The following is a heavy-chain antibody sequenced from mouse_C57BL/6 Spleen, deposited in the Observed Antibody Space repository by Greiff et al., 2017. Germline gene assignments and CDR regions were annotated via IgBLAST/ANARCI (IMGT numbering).Heavy chain of an antibody. CDR2: ISYDGSN. V-gene: IGHV3-6*01. J-gene: IGHJ4*01. D-gene: IGHD4-1*01. CDR1: GYSITSGYY. CDR3: ARYLTGTLYAMDY. Sequence: DVQLQESGPGLVKPSQSLSLTCSVTGYSITSGYYWNWIRQFPGNKLEWMGYISYDGSNNYNPSLKNRISITRDTSKNQFFLKLNSVTTEDTATYYCARYLTGTLYAMDYWGQGTSVTVSS.